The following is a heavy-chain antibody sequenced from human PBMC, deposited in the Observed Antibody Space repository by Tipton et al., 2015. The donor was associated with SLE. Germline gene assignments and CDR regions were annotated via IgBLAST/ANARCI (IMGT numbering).Heavy chain of an antibody. D-gene: IGHD4/OR15-4a*01. Sequence: SLRLSCSASGFTFSNFWMNWARQAPGKGLEWVANIKVDGSDKHYVDSVKGRFTISRDDAKNSLYLQMNSLGAEDTSVYYCARDPDYGDPGPFFDYWGQGTLATVSS. CDR2: IKVDGSDK. V-gene: IGHV3-7*01. J-gene: IGHJ4*02. CDR1: GFTFSNFW. CDR3: ARDPDYGDPGPFFDY.